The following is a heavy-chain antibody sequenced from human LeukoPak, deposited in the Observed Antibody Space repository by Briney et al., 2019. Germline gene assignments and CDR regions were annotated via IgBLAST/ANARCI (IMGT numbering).Heavy chain of an antibody. CDR3: ARLPYYYDSSGYESWFDP. V-gene: IGHV5-51*01. D-gene: IGHD3-22*01. Sequence: GESLKISCKGSGYSFTSYWNGWVRQMPGKGLEWMGIIYPGDSDTRYSPSFQGQVTVSADKSISTAYLRWGSLKASDTAMYYCARLPYYYDSSGYESWFDPWGQGTLVTVSS. CDR1: GYSFTSYW. J-gene: IGHJ5*02. CDR2: IYPGDSDT.